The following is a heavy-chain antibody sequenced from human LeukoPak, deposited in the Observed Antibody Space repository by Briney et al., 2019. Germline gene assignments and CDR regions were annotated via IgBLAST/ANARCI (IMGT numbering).Heavy chain of an antibody. J-gene: IGHJ6*03. D-gene: IGHD5-24*01. Sequence: SETLSLTCSVSGASISSHYWSWIRQPPGKGLGWIEYIYYSVRTNYNPSLKSRVTISVDMPNNQFSLKMSSVAAADTAVYYCARTGDGYNYYNYYYMDVWGKGTTVTVTS. V-gene: IGHV4-59*11. CDR1: GASISSHY. CDR3: ARTGDGYNYYNYYYMDV. CDR2: IYYSVRT.